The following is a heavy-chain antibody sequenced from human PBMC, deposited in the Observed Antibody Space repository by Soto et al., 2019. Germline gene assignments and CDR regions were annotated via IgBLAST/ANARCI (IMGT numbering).Heavy chain of an antibody. V-gene: IGHV1-58*01. CDR2: IVVGSGNT. CDR3: AADHGYSSSWYYYYGMDV. D-gene: IGHD6-13*01. CDR1: GFTFTSSA. Sequence: SVKVSCKASGFTFTSSAVQWVRQARGQRLEWIGWIVVGSGNTNYAQKFQERVTITRDMSTSTAYMELRSLRSEDTAVYYCAADHGYSSSWYYYYGMDVWGQGTTVTVSS. J-gene: IGHJ6*02.